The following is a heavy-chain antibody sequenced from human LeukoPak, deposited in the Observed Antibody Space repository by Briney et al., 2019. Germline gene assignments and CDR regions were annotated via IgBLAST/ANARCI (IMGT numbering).Heavy chain of an antibody. CDR1: GGSISSSSYW. Sequence: SETLSLTCTVSGGSISSSSYWWGWIRQPPGKGLEWIGSIFYSGSTYYNPSLKSRVTISEDTSKNQFSLKLSSVTAADTAVYYCARRPPAGGTDWFDPWGQGTLVTVSS. J-gene: IGHJ5*02. D-gene: IGHD2-8*02. V-gene: IGHV4-39*01. CDR2: IFYSGST. CDR3: ARRPPAGGTDWFDP.